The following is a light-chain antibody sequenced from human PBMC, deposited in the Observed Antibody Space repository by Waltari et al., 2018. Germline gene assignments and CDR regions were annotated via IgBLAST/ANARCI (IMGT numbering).Light chain of an antibody. CDR1: QSVSNF. J-gene: IGKJ2*01. CDR3: QQYNSSPYT. CDR2: GAS. V-gene: IGKV3-20*01. Sequence: IVLTQSPGTLSLSPGERATLSCRATQSVSNFLAWYQQKPGQAPKLLISGASNRATGIPDRFSGSGSGADFTLTISRLEPEDFAVFYCQQYNSSPYTFGQGTKVEIK.